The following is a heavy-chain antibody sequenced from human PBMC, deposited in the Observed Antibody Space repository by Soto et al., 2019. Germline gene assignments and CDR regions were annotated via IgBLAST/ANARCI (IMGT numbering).Heavy chain of an antibody. CDR2: IYYSEST. J-gene: IGHJ3*02. CDR3: AREVGATGFAFDI. Sequence: SETLSLTCTVSGGSISSYYWSWIRQPPGKGLEWIGYIYYSESTNYNPSHKSRVTISVDTSKNQFSLKLSSVTAADTAVYYCAREVGATGFAFDIWGQGTMVTVSS. V-gene: IGHV4-59*01. CDR1: GGSISSYY. D-gene: IGHD1-26*01.